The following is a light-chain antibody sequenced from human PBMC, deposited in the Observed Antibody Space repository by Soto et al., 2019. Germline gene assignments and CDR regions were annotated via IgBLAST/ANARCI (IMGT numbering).Light chain of an antibody. CDR3: QQYNNWPPIT. J-gene: IGKJ5*01. Sequence: EIVLTQSPGTLSLSPGERATLSCRASQSVSSSYLAWYQQKPGQAPRLLIYGASTRATGIPARFSGSGSGTEFTLTISSLQSVDFAVYYCQQYNNWPPITFGQGTRLEI. CDR1: QSVSSSY. CDR2: GAS. V-gene: IGKV3-15*01.